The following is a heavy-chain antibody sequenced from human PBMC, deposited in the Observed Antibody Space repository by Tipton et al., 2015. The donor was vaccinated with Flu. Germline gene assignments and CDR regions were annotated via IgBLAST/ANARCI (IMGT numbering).Heavy chain of an antibody. CDR2: IYRSGTT. Sequence: TLSLTCSVSGDSIGSNYYWGWIRQPPGQGLEWIGNIYRSGTTYINPSLKSRVTLSVDRSENQFSVRLSSVTAADTAVYYCARHQSSSLLPFDYWGQGTPVTVSS. D-gene: IGHD6-6*01. V-gene: IGHV4-38-2*01. CDR1: GDSIGSNYY. CDR3: ARHQSSSLLPFDY. J-gene: IGHJ4*02.